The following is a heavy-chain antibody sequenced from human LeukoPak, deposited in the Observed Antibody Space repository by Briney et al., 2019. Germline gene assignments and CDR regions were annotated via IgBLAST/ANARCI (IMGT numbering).Heavy chain of an antibody. CDR2: INPNSGGT. V-gene: IGHV1-2*02. D-gene: IGHD3-9*01. CDR3: ARGLGVTVLRYFDWLY. Sequence: ASVKVSCKASGYTFTGYYMHWVRQAPGQRLEWMGWINPNSGGTNYAQKFQGRVTMTRNTSISTAYMELSSPRSEDTAVYYCARGLGVTVLRYFDWLYWGQGTLVTVSS. J-gene: IGHJ4*02. CDR1: GYTFTGYY.